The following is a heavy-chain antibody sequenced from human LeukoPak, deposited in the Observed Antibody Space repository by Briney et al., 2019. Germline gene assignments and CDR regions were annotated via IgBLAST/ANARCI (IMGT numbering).Heavy chain of an antibody. J-gene: IGHJ4*02. V-gene: IGHV4-4*07. D-gene: IGHD6-19*01. CDR3: ARSASDAVAGYKIFDY. CDR2: MYTSGSP. CDR1: GDSISNYY. Sequence: SETLSLTCIVSGDSISNYYWNWVRQPADQGLEWIGRMYTSGSPNYNPSLKSRVTMSVDTSKNQFSLNLFSVTAADTAVYYCARSASDAVAGYKIFDYWGQGTLVTVSS.